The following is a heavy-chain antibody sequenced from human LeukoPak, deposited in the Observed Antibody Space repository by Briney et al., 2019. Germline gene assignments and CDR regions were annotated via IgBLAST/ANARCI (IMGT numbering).Heavy chain of an antibody. Sequence: GGSLRLSCAASGFIFDNSGMHWVRQAPGKGLEWVSVIYSGGSTYYADSVKGRFTISRDNSKNTLYLQMNSLRAEDTAVYYCASVGEHYYYYMDVWGKGTTVTVSS. D-gene: IGHD3-16*01. CDR1: GFIFDNSG. CDR2: IYSGGST. V-gene: IGHV3-NL1*01. J-gene: IGHJ6*03. CDR3: ASVGEHYYYYMDV.